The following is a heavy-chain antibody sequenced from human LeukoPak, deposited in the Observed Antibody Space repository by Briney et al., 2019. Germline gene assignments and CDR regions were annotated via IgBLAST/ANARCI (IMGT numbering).Heavy chain of an antibody. CDR1: GFTVSSNY. J-gene: IGHJ6*02. CDR3: ARPWSSSGNQEAFNYYYYGMDV. CDR2: IYSGGRT. V-gene: IGHV3-53*01. D-gene: IGHD6-13*01. Sequence: GGSLRLSCAASGFTVSSNYMSWVRQAPGKGLQWVSVIYSGGRTYYADSVKGRFTISRDNSKNTLYLQMNSLRAEDTAVYYCARPWSSSGNQEAFNYYYYGMDVWGQGTTVTVSS.